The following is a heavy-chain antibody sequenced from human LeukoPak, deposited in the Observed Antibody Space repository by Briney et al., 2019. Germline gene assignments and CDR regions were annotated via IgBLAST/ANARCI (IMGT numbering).Heavy chain of an antibody. Sequence: GGSLRLSCAASGFTFSSYAMHWVRQAPGKGLEWVAVISYDGRNKYYADSVKGRFTISRDNSKNTLYLQMNSLRAEDTVVYYCARAGYYYDSSGYYPLDYWGQGTLVTVSS. CDR2: ISYDGRNK. CDR1: GFTFSSYA. V-gene: IGHV3-30*04. D-gene: IGHD3-22*01. J-gene: IGHJ4*02. CDR3: ARAGYYYDSSGYYPLDY.